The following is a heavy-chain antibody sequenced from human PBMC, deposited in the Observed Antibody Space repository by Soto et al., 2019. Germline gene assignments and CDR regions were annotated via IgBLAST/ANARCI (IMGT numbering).Heavy chain of an antibody. CDR1: GGTFSSYG. CDR3: SRDRVSCCVSTSCYEGYYNMDV. CDR2: IMPIFGTA. J-gene: IGHJ6*02. V-gene: IGHV1-69*12. D-gene: IGHD2-2*01. Sequence: QVQLVQSGAEVKKPGSSVKVSCKASGGTFSSYGISWVRQAPGQGLEWMGGIMPIFGTANYAQKFQGRVTITADESARTAYMELSSVRSGDTGVYSCSRDRVSCCVSTSCYEGYYNMDVWGQGSTVTVSS.